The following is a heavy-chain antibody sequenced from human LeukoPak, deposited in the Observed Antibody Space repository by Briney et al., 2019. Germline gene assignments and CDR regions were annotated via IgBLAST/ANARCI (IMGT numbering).Heavy chain of an antibody. Sequence: SETLSLTCTVSGGSVNSYYWSWIRQPPGKELEWIGFIYYSGSTNYNPSLKSRVTISLDTSKNQFSLKLTSVTAADTAVYYCARGRWPLDPWGQGTLLTVSP. D-gene: IGHD4-23*01. V-gene: IGHV4-59*08. J-gene: IGHJ5*02. CDR2: IYYSGST. CDR3: ARGRWPLDP. CDR1: GGSVNSYY.